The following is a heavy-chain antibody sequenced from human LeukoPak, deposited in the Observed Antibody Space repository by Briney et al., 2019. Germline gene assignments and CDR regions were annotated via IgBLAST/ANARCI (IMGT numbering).Heavy chain of an antibody. CDR2: INHSGST. V-gene: IGHV4-34*01. CDR3: AKGGFWSGYYTGSDYNWFDP. J-gene: IGHJ5*02. Sequence: SETLSLTCALYGGSFSGYYWSWIRQPPGKGLEWIGEINHSGSTNYNPSLKSRVTISVDTSKNQFSLRLSSVTAADTAVYYCAKGGFWSGYYTGSDYNWFDPWGQGTLVTVSS. D-gene: IGHD3-3*01. CDR1: GGSFSGYY.